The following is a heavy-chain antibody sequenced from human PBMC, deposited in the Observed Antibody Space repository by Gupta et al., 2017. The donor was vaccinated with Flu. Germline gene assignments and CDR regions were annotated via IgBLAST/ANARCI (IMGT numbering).Heavy chain of an antibody. D-gene: IGHD3-10*01. V-gene: IGHV4-61*02. CDR3: ARDREDYGSGSYYFDY. CDR1: GGSISSGSYY. Sequence: QVQLQVSGPGLVKPSQTLSLTCTVSGGSISSGSYYCSWLRQPAGKGLEWIGRIYTSGSTNYNPSLKSRVTISVDTSKNQFSRKLSSVTAADTAVYYCARDREDYGSGSYYFDYWGQGTLVTVSS. J-gene: IGHJ4*02. CDR2: IYTSGST.